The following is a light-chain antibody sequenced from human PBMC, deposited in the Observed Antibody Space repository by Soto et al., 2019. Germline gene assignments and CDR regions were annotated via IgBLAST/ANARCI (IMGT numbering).Light chain of an antibody. J-gene: IGKJ1*01. Sequence: EIVLTQSPGTLSLSPGERATLSCRASQSVSSSYLAWYQQKPGQAPRLLIYGASSRATGIPDRFSGSGSGTAFTLTISRLEPEDFAVYYCQQYGRGAFGQGTKVEIK. CDR2: GAS. CDR1: QSVSSSY. V-gene: IGKV3-20*01. CDR3: QQYGRGA.